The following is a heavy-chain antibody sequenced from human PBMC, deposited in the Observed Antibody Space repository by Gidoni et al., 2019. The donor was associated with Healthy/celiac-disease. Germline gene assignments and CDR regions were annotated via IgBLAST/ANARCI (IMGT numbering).Heavy chain of an antibody. CDR2: ICSSGRTT. CDR3: ARDSEWLVDY. Sequence: EVQQVESGGGLVQPGGSGRRSSEAAGFTCSSYEMHGVRPAPGKGLEWLSYICSSGRTTYYAASVKGRFTISRDNAKHSLYLHMNSLRAEDTAVYYCARDSEWLVDYWGQGTLFTVSS. D-gene: IGHD6-19*01. CDR1: GFTCSSYE. V-gene: IGHV3-48*03. J-gene: IGHJ4*02.